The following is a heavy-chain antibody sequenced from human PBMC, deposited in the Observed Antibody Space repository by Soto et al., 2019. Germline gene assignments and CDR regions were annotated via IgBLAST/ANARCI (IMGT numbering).Heavy chain of an antibody. D-gene: IGHD6-13*01. CDR2: ISGSGGTT. V-gene: IGHV3-23*01. J-gene: IGHJ4*02. Sequence: EVQLLESGGGLVQPGGSLRLSCAASGITFSSYAMSWVRQAPGKGLEWVSGISGSGGTTHYADPVKGRFTISRDNSKNTLYLQMNSLRAEDTAVYYCAKDQRLLVAAAGTFSDYWGQGTLVTVSS. CDR1: GITFSSYA. CDR3: AKDQRLLVAAAGTFSDY.